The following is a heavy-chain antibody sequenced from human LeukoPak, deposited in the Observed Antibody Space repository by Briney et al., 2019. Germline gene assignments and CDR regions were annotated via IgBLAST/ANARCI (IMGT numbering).Heavy chain of an antibody. CDR1: GGSISSGSYY. CDR2: IYTSGST. D-gene: IGHD1-1*01. CDR3: ARERLERRDNWFDP. Sequence: SQTLSLTCTVPGGSISSGSYYWSWIRQPAGKGLEWIGRIYTSGSTNYNPSLKSRVTISVDTSKNQFSLKLSSVTAADTAVYYCARERLERRDNWFDPWGQGTLVTVSS. V-gene: IGHV4-61*02. J-gene: IGHJ5*02.